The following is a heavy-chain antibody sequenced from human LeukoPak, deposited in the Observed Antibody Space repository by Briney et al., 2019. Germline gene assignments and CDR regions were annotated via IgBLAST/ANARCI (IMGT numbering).Heavy chain of an antibody. J-gene: IGHJ4*02. Sequence: PAGTLTLTCSACGFTFSTYNMHWLRQAPGNGLEYVSGISNNGGTKYYADPVKGRFTTSRDKCKDTLCLQMSSLRAEDTAVYYCVKGPAKNYYGSGSYYTGGIDYWGQGTLVTVSS. CDR2: ISNNGGTK. CDR3: VKGPAKNYYGSGSYYTGGIDY. D-gene: IGHD3-10*01. V-gene: IGHV3-64D*06. CDR1: GFTFSTYN.